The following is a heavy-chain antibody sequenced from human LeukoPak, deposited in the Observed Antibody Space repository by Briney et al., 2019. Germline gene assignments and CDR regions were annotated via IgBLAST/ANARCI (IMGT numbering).Heavy chain of an antibody. CDR1: GFTFSSYA. V-gene: IGHV3-23*01. CDR2: VSGNGGRT. Sequence: PGGSLRLSCAASGFTFSSYAMNWVRRVPGKGLEWVSGVSGNGGRTDYADSVKGRFTISRDNSKNSLFLQMNSLRAEDTAIYYCAKGVSGHYDILTGNDYWGQGTLVTVSS. J-gene: IGHJ4*02. D-gene: IGHD3-9*01. CDR3: AKGVSGHYDILTGNDY.